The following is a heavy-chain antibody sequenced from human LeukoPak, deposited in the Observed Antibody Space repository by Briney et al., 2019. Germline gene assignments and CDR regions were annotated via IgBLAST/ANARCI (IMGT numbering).Heavy chain of an antibody. Sequence: ASVKVSCKASGYTFTSYYMHWVRQAPGQGLEWMGIINPSGGRTNYAQKLQGRVTMTRDTSTSTVYMELSSLRSEDTAVYYCARFAVHRRIAVTGQFGLDYWGRGTLVTVSS. D-gene: IGHD6-19*01. CDR1: GYTFTSYY. V-gene: IGHV1-46*04. CDR3: ARFAVHRRIAVTGQFGLDY. J-gene: IGHJ4*02. CDR2: INPSGGRT.